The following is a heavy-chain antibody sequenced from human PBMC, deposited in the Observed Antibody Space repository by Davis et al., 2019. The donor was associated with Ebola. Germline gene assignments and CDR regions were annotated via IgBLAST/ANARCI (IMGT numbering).Heavy chain of an antibody. CDR1: GGSFSGYY. D-gene: IGHD2-2*01. Sequence: MPSETLSLTCAVYGGSFSGYYWSWIRQPPAKGLEWIGEINHSGSTNYNPSLKSRVTISVDTSKNQFSLKLSSVTAADTAVYYCARVFRKYCSSTSCPIDYWGQGTLVTVSS. CDR2: INHSGST. CDR3: ARVFRKYCSSTSCPIDY. V-gene: IGHV4-34*01. J-gene: IGHJ4*02.